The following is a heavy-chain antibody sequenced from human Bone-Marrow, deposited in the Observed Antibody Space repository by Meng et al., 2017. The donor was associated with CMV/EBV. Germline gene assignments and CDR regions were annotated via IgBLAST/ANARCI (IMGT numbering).Heavy chain of an antibody. D-gene: IGHD4-11*01. CDR2: IKKDGSKK. CDR1: GCTFSSYW. Sequence: GESLKIPRAAPGCTFSSYWMSWVRQAPGKGLEWVANIKKDGSKKNYVDSVKGRLTIYRDNAKNSLYLHMNSLRAEDTDVYYCARDQGGLEYSKSRWDYWGQGTLVTVSS. CDR3: ARDQGGLEYSKSRWDY. V-gene: IGHV3-7*01. J-gene: IGHJ4*02.